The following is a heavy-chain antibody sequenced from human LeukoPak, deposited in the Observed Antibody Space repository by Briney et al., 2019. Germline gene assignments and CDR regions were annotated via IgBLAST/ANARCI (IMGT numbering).Heavy chain of an antibody. V-gene: IGHV4-59*01. CDR1: GGSISSYY. CDR3: ARAGGSGWYPYYYYGMDV. CDR2: IYYSGST. Sequence: SETLSLTCTVSGGSISSYYWSWIRQPPGKGLEWVGYIYYSGSTNYNPSLKSRVTISVDTSKNQFSLKLSSVTAADTAVYYCARAGGSGWYPYYYYGMDVWGQGTTVTVSS. J-gene: IGHJ6*02. D-gene: IGHD6-19*01.